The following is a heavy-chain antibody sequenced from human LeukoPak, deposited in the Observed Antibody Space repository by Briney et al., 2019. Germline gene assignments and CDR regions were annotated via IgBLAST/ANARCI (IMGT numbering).Heavy chain of an antibody. V-gene: IGHV3-30-3*01. Sequence: GGSLRLSCAASGFTFSRYAMHWVRQAPGKGLESVSVISYDGSNKYYADSVKGRFTISSDNSKNTLYLQMNSLRAEDTAVYYCARDGYYGSGSYYGMDVWGQGTTVTVS. J-gene: IGHJ6*02. CDR1: GFTFSRYA. CDR2: ISYDGSNK. D-gene: IGHD3-10*01. CDR3: ARDGYYGSGSYYGMDV.